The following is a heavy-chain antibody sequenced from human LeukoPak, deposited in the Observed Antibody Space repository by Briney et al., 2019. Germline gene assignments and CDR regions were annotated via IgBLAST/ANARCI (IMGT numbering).Heavy chain of an antibody. CDR2: ISWNTGSI. J-gene: IGHJ3*02. CDR1: GFTFDEYA. D-gene: IGHD3-3*02. V-gene: IGHV3-9*01. Sequence: GGSLRLSCAASGFTFDEYAMHWVRQAPGKGLEWVSGISWNTGSIDYADSVKGRFTISRDNAKNSLYLQMNSLRAEDTAVYYCARVRRIFGVGKGVDAFDIWGQGTMVTVSS. CDR3: ARVRRIFGVGKGVDAFDI.